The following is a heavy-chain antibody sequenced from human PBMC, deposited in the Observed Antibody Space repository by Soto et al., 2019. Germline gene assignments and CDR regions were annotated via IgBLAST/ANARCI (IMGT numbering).Heavy chain of an antibody. Sequence: VESLKISCTGSGYSFTDYWIGWVRQIPGKGLEWMGIIYPGDSDTKYNPSFRGQVTISADTSINTAYLRWTSLKASDTAMYYCARQYYDFWSGSYTGSLYSDLWGR. V-gene: IGHV5-51*01. CDR1: GYSFTDYW. D-gene: IGHD3-3*01. CDR3: ARQYYDFWSGSYTGSLYSDL. J-gene: IGHJ2*01. CDR2: IYPGDSDT.